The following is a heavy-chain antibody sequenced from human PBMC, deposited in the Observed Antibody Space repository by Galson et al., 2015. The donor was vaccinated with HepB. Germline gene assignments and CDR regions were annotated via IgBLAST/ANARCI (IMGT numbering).Heavy chain of an antibody. J-gene: IGHJ6*02. V-gene: IGHV3-15*01. D-gene: IGHD1-7*01. Sequence: SLRLSCAASGFTFSNAWMSWVRQAPGKGLEWVGRIKSKTDGGTTDYAAPVKGRFTISRDDSKNTLYLQMNSLKTEDTAVYYCTTDPWNYVHYYYYYGMDVWGQGTTVTVSS. CDR3: TTDPWNYVHYYYYYGMDV. CDR2: IKSKTDGGTT. CDR1: GFTFSNAW.